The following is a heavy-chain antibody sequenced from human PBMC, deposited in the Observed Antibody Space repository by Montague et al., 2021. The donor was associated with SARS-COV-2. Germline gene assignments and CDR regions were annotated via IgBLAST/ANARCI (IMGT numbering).Heavy chain of an antibody. D-gene: IGHD4-17*01. CDR2: IYWDDDK. CDR3: ARYGDYGSWFDP. V-gene: IGHV2-5*02. CDR1: GFSLNTSGEG. J-gene: IGHJ5*02. Sequence: PALVKPTQTLTLTCTFSGFSLNTSGEGVGWVRQPPGKALEWLALIYWDDDKRCSPSLKNRSTISKDTTKNEVVLTVANMDPVDTATYYCARYGDYGSWFDPWGQGTLVTVSS.